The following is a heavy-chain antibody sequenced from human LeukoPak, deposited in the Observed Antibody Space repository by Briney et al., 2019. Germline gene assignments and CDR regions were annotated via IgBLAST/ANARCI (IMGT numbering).Heavy chain of an antibody. D-gene: IGHD3-22*01. J-gene: IGHJ6*03. CDR2: IYHSGST. Sequence: SETLSLTCTVSGCSISSGGYYWSWLRQPPGKGLEWIGYIYHSGSTYYNPSLKSRVTISVDRSKNQFTLKLSSVTAADTAVYYCAKGRGSGYFPSYYMDVWGKGTTVTVSS. CDR3: AKGRGSGYFPSYYMDV. CDR1: GCSISSGGYY. V-gene: IGHV4-30-2*01.